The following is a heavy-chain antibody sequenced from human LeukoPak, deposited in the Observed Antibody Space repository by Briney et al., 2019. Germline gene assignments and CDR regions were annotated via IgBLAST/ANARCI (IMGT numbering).Heavy chain of an antibody. CDR1: GGSISSYY. D-gene: IGHD3-16*02. CDR3: ARSDYVWGSYRPDAFDI. V-gene: IGHV4-59*01. J-gene: IGHJ3*02. CDR2: IYYSGST. Sequence: SETLSLTCTVSGGSISSYYWSWIRQPPGKGLEWIGYIYYSGSTNYNPSLKSRVTISVDTSKNQFSLKLSSVTAADTAVYYCARSDYVWGSYRPDAFDIWGQGTMVTVSS.